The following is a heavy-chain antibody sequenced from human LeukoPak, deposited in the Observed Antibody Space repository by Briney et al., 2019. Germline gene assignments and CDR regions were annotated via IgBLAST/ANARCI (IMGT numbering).Heavy chain of an antibody. CDR3: ARDLRQEWQPNRYGMDV. CDR1: GGSMSSFY. V-gene: IGHV4-59*01. J-gene: IGHJ6*02. CDR2: IYGSGST. D-gene: IGHD3-3*01. Sequence: SSETLSLTCTVSGGSMSSFYWSWIRQSPGKGLEWIGFIYGSGSTNYSPSLKSRVTILVDMSKNQFSLKLSSVTAADTAVYYCARDLRQEWQPNRYGMDVWGQGTTVTVSS.